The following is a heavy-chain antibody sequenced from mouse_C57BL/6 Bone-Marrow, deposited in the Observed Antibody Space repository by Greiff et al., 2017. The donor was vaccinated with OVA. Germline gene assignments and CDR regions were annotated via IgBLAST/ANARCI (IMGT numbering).Heavy chain of an antibody. D-gene: IGHD1-1*01. J-gene: IGHJ2*01. CDR2: IYPGDGDT. CDR3: ARKDSRCSSYYCDY. Sequence: QVQLQQSGPELVKPGASVKIPCKASGYAFSSSWMNWVKQRPGTGLEWIGRIYPGDGDTNYNGKFKGKATLTAAKSSSTAYMQLSSLTSEDSAVYFCARKDSRCSSYYCDYWGQGTTLTVSS. V-gene: IGHV1-82*01. CDR1: GYAFSSSW.